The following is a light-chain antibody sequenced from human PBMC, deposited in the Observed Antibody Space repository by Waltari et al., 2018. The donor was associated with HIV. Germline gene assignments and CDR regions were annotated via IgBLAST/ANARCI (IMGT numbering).Light chain of an antibody. V-gene: IGLV2-14*01. CDR3: SSYTSNRTQV. Sequence: QSALTQPASVSGSPGQSITISCTGTSSDVGAYNYVSWYQQHPGKVPKPVIYEVNNRPSGVSDRFSGSKSGNTASLTISGLQAEDEADYYCSSYTSNRTQVFGTGTKVTVL. CDR1: SSDVGAYNY. J-gene: IGLJ1*01. CDR2: EVN.